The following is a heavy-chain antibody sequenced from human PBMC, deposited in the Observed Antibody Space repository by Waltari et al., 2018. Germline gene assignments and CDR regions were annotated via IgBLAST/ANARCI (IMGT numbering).Heavy chain of an antibody. D-gene: IGHD1-26*01. Sequence: QVQLQESGPGLVKPSQTLSLTCTVSGDSISSGSYYWSWIRQPAGKGLEWIGRIDTSGSTNDNPALKSRVTISVDTSKNQFSLKLSSVTAADTAVYYCARGWELNRLSSCDYWGQGTLVTVSS. CDR1: GDSISSGSYY. V-gene: IGHV4-61*02. CDR3: ARGWELNRLSSCDY. J-gene: IGHJ4*02. CDR2: IDTSGST.